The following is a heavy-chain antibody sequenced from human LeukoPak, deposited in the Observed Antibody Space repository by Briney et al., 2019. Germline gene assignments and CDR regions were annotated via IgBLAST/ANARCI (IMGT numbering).Heavy chain of an antibody. CDR3: ARARGDNDFWSGYYTPDPFDI. J-gene: IGHJ3*02. Sequence: AGGSLRLSCAASGFTFSSYWMHWVRQAPGKGLVWVSRINSDGSSTSYADSVKGRFTISRDNAKNTLYLQMNSLRAEDTAVYRCARARGDNDFWSGYYTPDPFDIWGQGTMVTVSS. D-gene: IGHD3-3*01. CDR1: GFTFSSYW. CDR2: INSDGSST. V-gene: IGHV3-74*01.